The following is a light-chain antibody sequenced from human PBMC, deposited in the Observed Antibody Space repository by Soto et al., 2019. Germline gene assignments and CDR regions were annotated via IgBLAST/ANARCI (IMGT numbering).Light chain of an antibody. CDR3: QQYNSYTWT. V-gene: IGKV1-5*01. J-gene: IGKJ1*01. CDR2: DAS. Sequence: DIKMTLSPSTLSASVGDRVTITCRASQSISSWLAWYQQKPGKAPKLLIYDASSLESGVPSRFSGSGSGTEFTLTISSLQPDDFATYYCQQYNSYTWTFGQGTKVDI. CDR1: QSISSW.